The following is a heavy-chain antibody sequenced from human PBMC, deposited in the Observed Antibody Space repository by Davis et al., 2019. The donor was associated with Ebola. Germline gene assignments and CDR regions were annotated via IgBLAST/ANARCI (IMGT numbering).Heavy chain of an antibody. D-gene: IGHD5-12*01. V-gene: IGHV3-9*01. J-gene: IGHJ4*02. CDR2: ISWNSGSI. Sequence: SLKISCAASGFTFDDYAMHWVRQAPGKGLEWVSGISWNSGSIGYADSVKGRFTISRDNAKNSLYLQMNSLRAEDTAVYYCARTIWWLFGYWGQGTLVTVSS. CDR3: ARTIWWLFGY. CDR1: GFTFDDYA.